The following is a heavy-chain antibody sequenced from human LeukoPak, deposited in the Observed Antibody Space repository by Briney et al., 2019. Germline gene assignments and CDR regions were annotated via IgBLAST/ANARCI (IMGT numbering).Heavy chain of an antibody. CDR2: VSVSGLS. CDR1: GGSITTTNF. D-gene: IGHD3-10*01. Sequence: KTSETLSLTCGVSGGSITTTNFWSWVRQTPGQGLEWIGEVSVSGLSDYNPSLRGRVTMSLDTSKNHLSLKLTSVTASDTAVYYCARGLYYYGPFDYWGQGTLVTVSS. CDR3: ARGLYYYGPFDY. J-gene: IGHJ4*02. V-gene: IGHV4-4*02.